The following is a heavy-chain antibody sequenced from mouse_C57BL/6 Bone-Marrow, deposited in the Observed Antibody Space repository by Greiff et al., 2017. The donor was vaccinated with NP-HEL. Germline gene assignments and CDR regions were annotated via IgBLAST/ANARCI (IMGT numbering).Heavy chain of an antibody. V-gene: IGHV1-53*01. CDR1: GYTFTSYW. CDR2: INPSNGGT. CDR3: ARGLRLSYWYFDV. Sequence: QVQLQQSGTELVKPGASVKLSCKASGYTFTSYWMHWVKQRPGQGLEWIGNINPSNGGTNYNEKFKSKATLTVDKSSSTAYMQLSSLTSEDSAVYYCARGLRLSYWYFDVWGTGTTVTVSS. D-gene: IGHD2-4*01. J-gene: IGHJ1*03.